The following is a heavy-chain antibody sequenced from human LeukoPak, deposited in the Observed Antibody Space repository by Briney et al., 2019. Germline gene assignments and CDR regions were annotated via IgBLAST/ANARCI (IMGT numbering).Heavy chain of an antibody. CDR1: GFTVSSNY. CDR2: IYSGGST. CDR3: ARDQGTGGSHDAFYI. Sequence: GGSLRLSCAASGFTVSSNYMSWVRQVPGKGLEWVSVIYSGGSTYYSDSVKGRFTISRDNSKNTLYLQMNSLRAEDTAVYYCARDQGTGGSHDAFYIWGQGTMVTVSS. V-gene: IGHV3-53*01. D-gene: IGHD1-26*01. J-gene: IGHJ3*02.